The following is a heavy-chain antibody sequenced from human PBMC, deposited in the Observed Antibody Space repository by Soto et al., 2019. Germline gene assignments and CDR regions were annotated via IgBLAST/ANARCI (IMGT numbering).Heavy chain of an antibody. J-gene: IGHJ4*02. CDR1: GGTFSSYA. CDR2: IIPIFGTA. V-gene: IGHV1-69*13. Sequence: GASVKVSCKASGGTFSSYAISWVRQTPGQGLEWMGGIIPIFGTANYAQKFQGRVTITADESTSTAYMELSSLRSEDTAVYYCARRPNTQGSGSFDYWGQGTLVTVSS. CDR3: ARRPNTQGSGSFDY. D-gene: IGHD1-26*01.